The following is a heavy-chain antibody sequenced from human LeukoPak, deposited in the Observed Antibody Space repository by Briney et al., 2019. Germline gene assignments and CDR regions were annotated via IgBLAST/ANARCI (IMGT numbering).Heavy chain of an antibody. CDR1: GGSISTSSCY. V-gene: IGHV4-39*07. J-gene: IGHJ4*02. CDR2: IYYSGST. Sequence: SETLSLTCTVSGGSISTSSCYCGWIRQPPGTGLEWIGSIYYSGSTYYNPSLKSRVTISVDTSKNQFSLKLTSVTAADTAVYYCAREAEITRFDYWGQGTLVTVSS. CDR3: AREAEITRFDY. D-gene: IGHD5-24*01.